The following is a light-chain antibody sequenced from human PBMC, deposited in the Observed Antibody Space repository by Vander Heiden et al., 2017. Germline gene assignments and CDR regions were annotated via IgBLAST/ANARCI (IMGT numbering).Light chain of an antibody. CDR3: QKDNSALWT. CDR2: AAS. Sequence: DCHRTQSPSSHSASVGDRVTITCRASQGISNYLAWYQQKPGKVPKLLIYAASTLQSGVPARFSGSGSGTDFTLTISSLQPEDVATYYCQKDNSALWTFGQGTKVEIK. CDR1: QGISNY. V-gene: IGKV1-27*01. J-gene: IGKJ1*01.